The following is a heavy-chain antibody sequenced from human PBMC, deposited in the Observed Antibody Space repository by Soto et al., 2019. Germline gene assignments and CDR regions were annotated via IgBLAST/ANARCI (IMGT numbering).Heavy chain of an antibody. J-gene: IGHJ6*02. CDR2: IIPIVGTA. D-gene: IGHD4-17*01. V-gene: IGHV1-69*13. CDR1: GGTFSSYA. Sequence: SVKVSWKASGGTFSSYAISGVRQAPGQGLEWMGGIIPIVGTANYAQKVQGRVTITADESTSTAYMELSSLRAEDTAVYYCARERGGDYVDHYGMHVWGQWTTVTVSS. CDR3: ARERGGDYVDHYGMHV.